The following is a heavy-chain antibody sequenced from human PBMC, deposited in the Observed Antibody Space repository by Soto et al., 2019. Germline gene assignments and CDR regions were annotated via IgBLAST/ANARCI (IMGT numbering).Heavy chain of an antibody. CDR2: ISGSGDYT. V-gene: IGHV3-23*01. CDR1: GFTFSNYA. D-gene: IGHD2-2*01. J-gene: IGHJ4*02. CDR3: AKDGYCTATSCFAGGEFDY. Sequence: GGSLRLSCAASGFTFSNYAMSWVRQAPGKGLEWISAISGSGDYTYYEDSVKGRFTVSRDNSKSTLYLQMNSLRAEDSATYYCAKDGYCTATSCFAGGEFDYWGQGTQVTVSS.